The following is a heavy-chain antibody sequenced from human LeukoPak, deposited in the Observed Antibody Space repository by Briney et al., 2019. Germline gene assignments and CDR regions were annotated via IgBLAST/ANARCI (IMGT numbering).Heavy chain of an antibody. V-gene: IGHV6-1*01. CDR3: ARRRYYYGSGSLFDY. CDR1: GDSVSSNSAA. CDR2: TYYRSKWYN. Sequence: SQTLSLTCAISGDSVSSNSAAWNWIRQSPLRGLEWLGRTYYRSKWYNDYAVSVRSRITINPDTSKNQFSLQLNSVTPEDTAVYYCARRRYYYGSGSLFDYWGQGTLVTVSS. J-gene: IGHJ4*02. D-gene: IGHD3-10*01.